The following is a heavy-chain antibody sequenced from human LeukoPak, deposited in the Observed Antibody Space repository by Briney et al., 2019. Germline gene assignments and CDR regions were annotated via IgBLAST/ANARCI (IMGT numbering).Heavy chain of an antibody. CDR2: ISSNGGSP. J-gene: IGHJ6*02. CDR1: GFTFSNYA. CDR3: VKGITFNYHYGMDV. Sequence: GGSLRLSCSASGFTFSNYAMHWVRQAPGKGLEYVSGISSNGGSPYNADSVKARFTISRDNSKNTLYLQMSSLRAEDMAMYYCVKGITFNYHYGMDVWSQGTTVTVSS. V-gene: IGHV3-64D*09. D-gene: IGHD1-20*01.